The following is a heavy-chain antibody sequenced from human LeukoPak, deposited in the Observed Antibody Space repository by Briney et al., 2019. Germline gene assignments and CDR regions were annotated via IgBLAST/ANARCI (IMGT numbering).Heavy chain of an antibody. CDR3: ARRPYYYDSSGYYYNWYAFDI. CDR2: IIPIFGTA. Sequence: VASVKVSCKASGGTFSSYAISWVRQAPGQGLEWMGGIIPIFGTANYAQKFQGRVTITADKSTSTAYMELSSLRSEDTAVYYCARRPYYYDSSGYYYNWYAFDIWGQGTMVTVSS. D-gene: IGHD3-22*01. J-gene: IGHJ3*02. V-gene: IGHV1-69*06. CDR1: GGTFSSYA.